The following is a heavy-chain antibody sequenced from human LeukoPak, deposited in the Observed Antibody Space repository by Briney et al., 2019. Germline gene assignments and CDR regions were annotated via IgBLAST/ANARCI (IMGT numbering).Heavy chain of an antibody. V-gene: IGHV4-59*11. CDR2: ISYSGSA. D-gene: IGHD5-18*01. CDR3: ARETAMVLDY. J-gene: IGHJ4*02. CDR1: GGSINNHI. Sequence: PSETLPLTCSVSGGSINNHIWSWIRQPPGKGLEWIGYISYSGSANYNPSLKSRVTISVDTSKNQFSLKVTSVTAADTAVYYCARETAMVLDYWGQGTLVTVSS.